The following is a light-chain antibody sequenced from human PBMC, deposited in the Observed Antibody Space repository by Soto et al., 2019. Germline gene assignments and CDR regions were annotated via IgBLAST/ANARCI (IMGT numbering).Light chain of an antibody. CDR3: SSYAGSNIYYV. CDR2: EVS. CDR1: SSDVFGYNY. Sequence: SVLTRPPSASGAAGQAGTISCTETSSDVFGYNYVSWYQHHPGKAPKLMIYEVSKRPSGVPDRFSGSKSGNTASLTVSGLQAEDEADYYCSSYAGSNIYYVFGTGTKVTVL. J-gene: IGLJ1*01. V-gene: IGLV2-8*01.